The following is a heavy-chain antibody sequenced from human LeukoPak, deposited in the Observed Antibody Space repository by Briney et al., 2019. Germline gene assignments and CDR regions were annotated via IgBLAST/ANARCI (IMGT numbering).Heavy chain of an antibody. Sequence: GASVKVSCKASGNSLISYDINWVRQATGQGLEWMAWMNPKTGNTGYAQRFQGRLTLTRNTTIGTAYMELSILRSADTAFYCCVTNIASGRDYWGQGTMITVCS. V-gene: IGHV1-8*01. CDR3: VTNIASGRDY. CDR1: GNSLISYD. D-gene: IGHD5-12*01. CDR2: MNPKTGNT. J-gene: IGHJ4*02.